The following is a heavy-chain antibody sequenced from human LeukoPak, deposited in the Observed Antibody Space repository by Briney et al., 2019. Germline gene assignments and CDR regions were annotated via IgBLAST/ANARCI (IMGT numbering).Heavy chain of an antibody. CDR3: ARAGSGYRYWFDP. V-gene: IGHV3-48*03. D-gene: IGHD3-22*01. J-gene: IGHJ5*02. CDR2: ISSNGSTI. Sequence: QPGGSLRLSCAASGFTFSSYEMNWVRQAPGKGLEWVSYISSNGSTIYYADSVKGRFTISRDNAKNSLYLQMNSLRAEDTAVYYCARAGSGYRYWFDPWGQGTLVTVSS. CDR1: GFTFSSYE.